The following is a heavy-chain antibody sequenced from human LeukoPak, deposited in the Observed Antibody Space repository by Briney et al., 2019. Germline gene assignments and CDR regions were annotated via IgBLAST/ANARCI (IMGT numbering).Heavy chain of an antibody. CDR1: GGSISSGSYY. J-gene: IGHJ4*02. CDR3: AWDPDWGHYFDY. V-gene: IGHV4-61*02. Sequence: PSETLSLTCTVSGGSISSGSYYWSWIRQPAGKGLEWIGRIYTSGSTNYNPSLKSRVTLSVDTSKNQFSLKLSSVTAADTAVYYCAWDPDWGHYFDYWGQGTLVTVSS. CDR2: IYTSGST. D-gene: IGHD7-27*01.